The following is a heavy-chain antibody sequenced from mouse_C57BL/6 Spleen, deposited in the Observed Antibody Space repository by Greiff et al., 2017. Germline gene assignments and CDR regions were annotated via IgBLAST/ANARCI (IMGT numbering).Heavy chain of an antibody. J-gene: IGHJ4*01. CDR2: INPNNGGT. V-gene: IGHV1-18*01. CDR1: GYTFTDYN. Sequence: EVQLQQSVPELVKPGASVKIPCKASGYTFTDYNMDWVKQSHGKSLEWIGDINPNNGGTIYNQKFKGKATLTVDKSSSTAYMELRSLTSEDTAVYYCARDYGSSYGYAMDYWGQGTSVTVSS. D-gene: IGHD1-1*01. CDR3: ARDYGSSYGYAMDY.